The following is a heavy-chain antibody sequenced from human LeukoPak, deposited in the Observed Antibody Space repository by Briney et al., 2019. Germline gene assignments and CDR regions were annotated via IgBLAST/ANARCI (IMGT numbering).Heavy chain of an antibody. CDR3: ARGRGTTVMYYFDY. D-gene: IGHD4-17*01. V-gene: IGHV4-30-2*01. CDR2: IYHTGST. CDR1: GGSISSGGYS. Sequence: SQTLSLTCAVSGGSISSGGYSWSWIRQPPGKGLEWIAYIYHTGSTFYNPSLKSRVTISVDKSKNQFSLKLNSVTAADTAVYYCARGRGTTVMYYFDYWGQGTLVTVSS. J-gene: IGHJ4*02.